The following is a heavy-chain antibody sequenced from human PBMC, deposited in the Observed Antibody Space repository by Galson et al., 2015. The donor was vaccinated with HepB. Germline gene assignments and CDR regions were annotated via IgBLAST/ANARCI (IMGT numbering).Heavy chain of an antibody. Sequence: SETLSLTCAVSGESFSDYYWSWIRQSPGKGLEWIGEINSSGVSEYNPSLKSRVTISVDTSNNHMSLQLRSVTAADTAVYYCARVSGMTGNFFMGGSSTFYYYGLDVWGPGTTVTVSS. CDR3: ARVSGMTGNFFMGGSSTFYYYGLDV. D-gene: IGHD1-1*01. CDR2: INSSGVS. V-gene: IGHV4-34*01. J-gene: IGHJ6*02. CDR1: GESFSDYY.